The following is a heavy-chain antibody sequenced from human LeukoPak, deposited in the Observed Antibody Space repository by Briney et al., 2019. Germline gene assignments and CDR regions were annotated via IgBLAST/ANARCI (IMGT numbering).Heavy chain of an antibody. CDR3: AKSRATGTYPGRFDY. CDR1: GFNFNSYD. V-gene: IGHV3-30*02. Sequence: GGSLRHSCAASGFNFNSYDMQWVRQSPGKGLEWVTFIRYDGSEKYYVDSVEGRFTISRDNSKNTLYLQMNSLTSGDTAEYYCAKSRATGTYPGRFDYWGLGILVTVSS. J-gene: IGHJ4*02. D-gene: IGHD3-10*01. CDR2: IRYDGSEK.